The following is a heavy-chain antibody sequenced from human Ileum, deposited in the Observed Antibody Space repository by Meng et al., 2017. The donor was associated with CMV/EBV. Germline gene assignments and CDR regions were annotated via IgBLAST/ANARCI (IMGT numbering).Heavy chain of an antibody. CDR1: GFTLSSYW. J-gene: IGHJ6*02. D-gene: IGHD1-1*01. CDR3: ARSWNDDYYGMDV. CDR2: IKQDGGEK. Sequence: GESLKISCAASGFTLSSYWLSWVRQAPGRGLEWVANIKQDGGEKYYVDSVKGRFTISRDNAKNSLYRQMNSLRAEDTAVYYCARSWNDDYYGMDVWGQGATVTVSS. V-gene: IGHV3-7*01.